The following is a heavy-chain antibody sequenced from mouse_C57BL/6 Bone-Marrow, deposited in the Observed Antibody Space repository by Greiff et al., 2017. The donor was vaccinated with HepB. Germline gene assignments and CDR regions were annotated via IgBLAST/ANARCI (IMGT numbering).Heavy chain of an antibody. V-gene: IGHV3-8*01. Sequence: EVKLEESGPGLAKPSQTLSLTCSVTGYSITSDYWNWIRKFPGNKLEYMGYISYSGSTYYNPSLKSRISITRDTSKNQYYLQLNSVTTEDTATYYCARYSNYAGYAMDYWGQGTSVTVSS. D-gene: IGHD2-5*01. J-gene: IGHJ4*01. CDR2: ISYSGST. CDR1: GYSITSDY. CDR3: ARYSNYAGYAMDY.